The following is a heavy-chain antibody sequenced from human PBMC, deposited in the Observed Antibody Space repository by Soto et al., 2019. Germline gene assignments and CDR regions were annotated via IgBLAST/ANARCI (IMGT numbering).Heavy chain of an antibody. CDR1: GYSFSAYY. D-gene: IGHD2-2*01. Sequence: ASVKVSCKTSGYSFSAYYVHWVRQAPGQGLEWMGWTNPISGGTHYAQKFQGRVTMTRDTSINIAFLELSRLTSDDTAVYYCAREGFQIVVVPAEHGMDVWGQGTTVTVSS. J-gene: IGHJ6*02. CDR3: AREGFQIVVVPAEHGMDV. V-gene: IGHV1-2*02. CDR2: TNPISGGT.